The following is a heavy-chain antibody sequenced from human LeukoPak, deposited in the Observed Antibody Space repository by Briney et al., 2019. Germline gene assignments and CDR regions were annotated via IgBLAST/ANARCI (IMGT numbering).Heavy chain of an antibody. V-gene: IGHV3-23*01. CDR1: GFTFSSYG. J-gene: IGHJ4*02. D-gene: IGHD3-22*01. CDR3: AKVGYDSSGYRYFDY. Sequence: GGSLRLSCAASGFTFSSYGMSWVRQAPGKGLEWVSAISGSGGSTYYADSVKGRFTISRDNSKNTLYLQMNSLRAEDTAVYYCAKVGYDSSGYRYFDYWGQGTLVTVSS. CDR2: ISGSGGST.